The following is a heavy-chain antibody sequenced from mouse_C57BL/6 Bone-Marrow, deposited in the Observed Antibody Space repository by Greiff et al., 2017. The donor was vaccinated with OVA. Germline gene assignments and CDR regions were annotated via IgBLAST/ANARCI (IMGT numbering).Heavy chain of an antibody. V-gene: IGHV14-4*01. CDR3: TTYRY. CDR2: IDPENGDT. CDR1: GFNIKDDY. Sequence: EVKLVESGAELVRPGASVKLSCTASGFNIKDDYMHWVKERPEQGLEWIGWIDPENGDTEYASKFQGKATITADTSSKTVYLHLSSLTSEDTAVYYCTTYRYGGQGTTLTVSS. J-gene: IGHJ2*01.